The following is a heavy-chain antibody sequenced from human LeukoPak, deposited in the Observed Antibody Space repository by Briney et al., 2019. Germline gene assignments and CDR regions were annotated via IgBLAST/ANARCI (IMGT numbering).Heavy chain of an antibody. D-gene: IGHD3-22*01. CDR1: GFTFSSYS. V-gene: IGHV3-48*02. J-gene: IGHJ4*02. Sequence: PGGSLRPSCAASGFTFSSYSMNWVRQAPGKGLEWVSYISSSSTIYYADSVKGRFTISRDNAKNSLYLQMNSLRDEDTAVYYCARAQGITMMLFDYWGQGTLVTVSS. CDR2: ISSSSTI. CDR3: ARAQGITMMLFDY.